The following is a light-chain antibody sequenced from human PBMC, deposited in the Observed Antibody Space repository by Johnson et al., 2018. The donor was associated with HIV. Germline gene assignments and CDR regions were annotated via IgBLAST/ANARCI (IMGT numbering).Light chain of an antibody. V-gene: IGLV1-51*02. CDR1: NSNIGYNS. J-gene: IGLJ1*01. Sequence: QSVLTQPPSVSAAPGQRVTISCSGNNSNIGYNSVSWYQQVPGTAPKLLIYENKKRPSGIADRFSASKSGTPATLDSPGLQPGNEADYYCGAWDSGLTAHFVFGSGTTITVL. CDR2: ENK. CDR3: GAWDSGLTAHFV.